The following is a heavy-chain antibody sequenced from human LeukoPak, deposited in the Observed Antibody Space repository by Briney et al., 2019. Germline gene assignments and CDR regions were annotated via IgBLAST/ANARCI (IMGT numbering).Heavy chain of an antibody. D-gene: IGHD3-16*01. CDR2: ISSSDDYT. CDR1: GFTFSSYA. V-gene: IGHV3-23*01. CDR3: AKYGGHPLPHYYLDY. Sequence: GGSLRLSCAASGFTFSSYAMSWVRQAPGKGLEWVSTISSSDDYTYYADSVKGRFTISRDNSKNTLFLQMNSLRAEDTAVYYCAKYGGHPLPHYYLDYWGQGTQVTVSS. J-gene: IGHJ4*02.